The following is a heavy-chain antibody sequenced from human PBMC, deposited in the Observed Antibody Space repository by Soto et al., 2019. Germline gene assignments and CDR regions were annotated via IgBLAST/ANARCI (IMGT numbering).Heavy chain of an antibody. Sequence: ASVKVSCKASGYTFTSYGISWVRQAPGQGLEWMGWISAYNGNTNYAQKLQGRVTMTTDTSTSTAYMELRSLRSDDTAVYYCARTIEPNYYGSGSYYSVFDYWGQGTLVTVSS. CDR2: ISAYNGNT. CDR3: ARTIEPNYYGSGSYYSVFDY. V-gene: IGHV1-18*04. CDR1: GYTFTSYG. J-gene: IGHJ4*02. D-gene: IGHD3-10*01.